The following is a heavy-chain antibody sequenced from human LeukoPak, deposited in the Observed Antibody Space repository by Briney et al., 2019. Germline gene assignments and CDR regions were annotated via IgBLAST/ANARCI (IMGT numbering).Heavy chain of an antibody. Sequence: GGSLRLSCAASGFNFHDYGMTWVRQAPGEGLEWVSGISWNGGSTGYVDSVKGRFTISRDNAKNSLYLQMNSLRGEDTALYYCARGSGSYSTYFDFWGQGTQVTVSS. V-gene: IGHV3-20*04. CDR3: ARGSGSYSTYFDF. CDR2: ISWNGGST. CDR1: GFNFHDYG. D-gene: IGHD1-26*01. J-gene: IGHJ4*02.